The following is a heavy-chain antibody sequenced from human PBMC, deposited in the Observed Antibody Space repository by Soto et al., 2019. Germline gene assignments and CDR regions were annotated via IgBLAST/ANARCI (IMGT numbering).Heavy chain of an antibody. CDR2: INHSGST. V-gene: IGHV4-34*01. CDR3: ARDYIVVVPAAVRWFDP. J-gene: IGHJ5*02. CDR1: GGSFSGYY. Sequence: SETLSLTCAVYGGSFSGYYWSWIRQPPGKGLEWIGEINHSGSTNYSPSLKSRVTISVDTSKNQFSLKLSSVTAADTAVYYCARDYIVVVPAAVRWFDPWGQGTLVTVSS. D-gene: IGHD2-2*01.